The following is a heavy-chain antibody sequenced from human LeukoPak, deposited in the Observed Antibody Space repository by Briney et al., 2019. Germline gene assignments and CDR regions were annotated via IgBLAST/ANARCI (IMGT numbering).Heavy chain of an antibody. V-gene: IGHV1-2*02. CDR2: IHPNSGGT. CDR1: GGTFSSNG. J-gene: IGHJ4*02. CDR3: ARVVVRDANNYKDY. Sequence: ASVKVSCEASGGTFSSNGISWVRQAPGQGLEWMGWIHPNSGGTNYAQKFQGRVTMTRDTSISTAYLDLSRLRSDDTAVYYCARVVVRDANNYKDYWGQGTLVTVSS. D-gene: IGHD5-24*01.